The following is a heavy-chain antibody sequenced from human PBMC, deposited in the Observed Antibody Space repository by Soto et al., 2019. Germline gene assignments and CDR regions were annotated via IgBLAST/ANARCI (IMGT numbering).Heavy chain of an antibody. D-gene: IGHD2-2*01. CDR2: INPSGGST. Sequence: GASVKVSCKASGYTFTSYYMHWVRQAPGQGLEWMGIINPSGGSTSYAQKFQGRVTMTRDTSTSTVYMELSSLRSEDTAVYYCARDEVPAAMDVESGNVDYWGQGTLVTVSS. J-gene: IGHJ4*02. CDR1: GYTFTSYY. CDR3: ARDEVPAAMDVESGNVDY. V-gene: IGHV1-46*01.